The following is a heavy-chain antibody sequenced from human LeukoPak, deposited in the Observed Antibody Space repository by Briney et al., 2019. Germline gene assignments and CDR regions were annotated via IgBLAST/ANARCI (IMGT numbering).Heavy chain of an antibody. V-gene: IGHV4-59*01. J-gene: IGHJ4*02. CDR3: GRDLGATED. D-gene: IGHD5-12*01. CDR2: IYYSGST. CDR1: GGSISSYY. Sequence: PSETLSLTCTVSGGSISSYYWSWIRQPPGKGLEWIGYIYYSGSTNYNPSLKSRVTISVDTSKNQFSLKLSSVTAADTAFYSCGRDLGATEDWGGEALVTAAS.